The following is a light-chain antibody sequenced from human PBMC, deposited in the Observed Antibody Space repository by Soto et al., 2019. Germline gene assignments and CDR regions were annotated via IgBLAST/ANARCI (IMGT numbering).Light chain of an antibody. CDR1: QSVSSSY. CDR2: GAS. Sequence: EIVLTQSPGTLSLSPGERAALSCRASQSVSSSYLAWYQHKPGQAPRLLIYGASGRATGIPDRFSGSGSGTDFTLTISSLQSEDFAIYFCQQYNTWPRTFGQGTKVDIK. CDR3: QQYNTWPRT. J-gene: IGKJ1*01. V-gene: IGKV3-20*01.